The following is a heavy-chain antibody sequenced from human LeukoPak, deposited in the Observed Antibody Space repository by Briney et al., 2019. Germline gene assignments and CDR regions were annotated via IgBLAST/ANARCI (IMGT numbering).Heavy chain of an antibody. CDR3: ARGGVIYSPNYYMDV. CDR1: GFTFSNYW. D-gene: IGHD3-16*02. Sequence: GSLRFSCAASGFTFSNYWMHWVRQAPGKGLVWVSRINTDGSRITYADSVKGRFTISRDNAMNTVYLQMNSLRAEDTAVYYCARGGVIYSPNYYMDVWGKGTTVTVSS. CDR2: INTDGSRI. V-gene: IGHV3-74*01. J-gene: IGHJ6*03.